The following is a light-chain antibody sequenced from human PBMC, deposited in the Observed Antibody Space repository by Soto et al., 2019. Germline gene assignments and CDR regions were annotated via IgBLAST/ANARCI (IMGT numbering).Light chain of an antibody. CDR3: QRYNNWPLT. J-gene: IGKJ4*01. Sequence: EIVLTQSPGTLSLSPGERATLSCRASQSVSNSDLAWYQQKPGQTPRLLIYDTSTRATGVPARFSGSRSGTEFTLTINSLQSEDFAVYYCQRYNNWPLTFGGGTKV. CDR2: DTS. V-gene: IGKV3-15*01. CDR1: QSVSNSD.